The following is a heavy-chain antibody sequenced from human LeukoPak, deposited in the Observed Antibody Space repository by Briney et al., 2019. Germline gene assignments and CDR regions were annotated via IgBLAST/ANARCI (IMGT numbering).Heavy chain of an antibody. D-gene: IGHD1-26*01. CDR1: GGSISSYY. CDR2: IYYSGTT. J-gene: IGHJ4*02. CDR3: ARGGSYYDY. V-gene: IGHV4-59*01. Sequence: SETLSLTCTVSGGSISSYYWSWIRQPPGKGLEWIGYIYYSGTTKYNPSLRSRVTISVDTSKNQFSLRLTSVTAADTVVYYCARGGSYYDYWGQGTLVTVSS.